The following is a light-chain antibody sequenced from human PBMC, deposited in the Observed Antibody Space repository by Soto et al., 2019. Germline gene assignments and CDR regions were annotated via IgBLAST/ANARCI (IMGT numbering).Light chain of an antibody. J-gene: IGLJ2*01. CDR3: SSYAGNNNVV. CDR1: SSDVGGYNY. CDR2: EVT. Sequence: ALTQPPSASGSPGQSVTISCTGTSSDVGGYNYVSWYQQHPGKAPKLMIYEVTKRPSGVPDRFSGSKSGNTASLTVSGLQAEDEADYYCSSYAGNNNVVFGGGTKLTVL. V-gene: IGLV2-8*01.